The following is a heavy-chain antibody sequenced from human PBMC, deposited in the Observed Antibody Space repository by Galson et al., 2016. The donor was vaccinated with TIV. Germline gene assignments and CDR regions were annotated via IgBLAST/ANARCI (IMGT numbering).Heavy chain of an antibody. D-gene: IGHD4-23*01. V-gene: IGHV3-23*01. CDR3: AKRKNYGGDAFDL. Sequence: LRLSCAASGFTFSTYAMNWVRQAPGKGLEWVSGIVGTGGTTYYADSVKGRFTISRDNSKNTLCLQMNSLRAEDTAVYYCAKRKNYGGDAFDLWGQGTLVTVSS. CDR1: GFTFSTYA. J-gene: IGHJ3*01. CDR2: IVGTGGTT.